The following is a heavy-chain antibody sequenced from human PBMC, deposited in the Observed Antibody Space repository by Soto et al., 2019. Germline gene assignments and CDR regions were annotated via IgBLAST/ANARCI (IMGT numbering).Heavy chain of an antibody. Sequence: ASVKVSCKVSGGTFSSYAISWVRQAPGQGLEWMGGIIPIFGTANYAQKFQGRVTITADESTSTAYMELSSLRSEDTAVYYCARDSDIVVVPAAIRSGYYYYYGMDVWGQGTTVTVSS. D-gene: IGHD2-2*02. J-gene: IGHJ6*02. V-gene: IGHV1-69*13. CDR3: ARDSDIVVVPAAIRSGYYYYYGMDV. CDR1: GGTFSSYA. CDR2: IIPIFGTA.